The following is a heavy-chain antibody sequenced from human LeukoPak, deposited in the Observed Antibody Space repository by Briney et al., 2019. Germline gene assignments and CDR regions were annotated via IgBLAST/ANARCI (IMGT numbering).Heavy chain of an antibody. Sequence: GGSLRLSCAASGFTFSNYWMNWVRQAPGKGLEWVAVISYDGSNKYYADSVKGRFTISRDNSKNTLYLQMNSLRAEDTAVYYCARGQYYDILTGYFDYWGQGTLVTVSS. CDR1: GFTFSNYW. V-gene: IGHV3-30-3*01. CDR3: ARGQYYDILTGYFDY. CDR2: ISYDGSNK. D-gene: IGHD3-9*01. J-gene: IGHJ4*02.